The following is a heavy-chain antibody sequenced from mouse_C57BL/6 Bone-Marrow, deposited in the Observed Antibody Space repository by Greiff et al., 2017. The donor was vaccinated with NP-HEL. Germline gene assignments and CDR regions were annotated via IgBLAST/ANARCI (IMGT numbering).Heavy chain of an antibody. Sequence: QVQLQQPGAELVKPGASVKLSCKASGYTFTSSWMHWVKQRPGQGLEWIGMIHPNSGSTNYNEKFKSKATLTVDKSSSTAYMQLSSLTSEDSAVYYCARYYSIYWYFDVWGTGTTVTVSS. V-gene: IGHV1-64*01. CDR1: GYTFTSSW. J-gene: IGHJ1*03. CDR2: IHPNSGST. D-gene: IGHD2-5*01. CDR3: ARYYSIYWYFDV.